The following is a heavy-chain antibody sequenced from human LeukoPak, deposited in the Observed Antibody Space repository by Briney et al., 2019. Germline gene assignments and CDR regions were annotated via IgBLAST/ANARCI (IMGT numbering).Heavy chain of an antibody. J-gene: IGHJ4*02. Sequence: SETLSLTCNVSGGSISGYYWSWIRQPPGQGLEWIGFIYYRGTSKYNPSLMSRVTMSVDTSKNQVSLKLSSVTAADTAVYYCARHYCSGGNCYYFDHWGQGTLVTVSS. CDR3: ARHYCSGGNCYYFDH. D-gene: IGHD2-15*01. CDR1: GGSISGYY. V-gene: IGHV4-59*08. CDR2: IYYRGTS.